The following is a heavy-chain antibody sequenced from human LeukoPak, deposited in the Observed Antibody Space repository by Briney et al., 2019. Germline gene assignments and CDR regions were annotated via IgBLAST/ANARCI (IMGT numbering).Heavy chain of an antibody. Sequence: GASVKVSCKASGGTFSSYAISWVRQAPGQGLEWIGRIIPIFGTANYAQKFQGRVTITTDESTSTAYMELSSLRSEDTAVYYCARDRLSSPSGTPYYMDVWGKGTTVTVSS. D-gene: IGHD2/OR15-2a*01. J-gene: IGHJ6*03. CDR2: IIPIFGTA. CDR1: GGTFSSYA. V-gene: IGHV1-69*05. CDR3: ARDRLSSPSGTPYYMDV.